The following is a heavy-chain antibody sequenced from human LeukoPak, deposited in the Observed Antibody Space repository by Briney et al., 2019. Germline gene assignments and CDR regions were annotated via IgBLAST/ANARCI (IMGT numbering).Heavy chain of an antibody. J-gene: IGHJ4*02. Sequence: SETLSLTCSVTGGSISTSNYYWSWIRQPPGKGLEWIGYIYYSGSTNYNPSLKSRVTISVDTSKNQFSLKLSSVTAADTAVYYCARADYYYDSSGYYYVLDYWGQGTLVTVSS. CDR2: IYYSGST. CDR1: GGSISTSNYY. CDR3: ARADYYYDSSGYYYVLDY. D-gene: IGHD3-22*01. V-gene: IGHV4-61*01.